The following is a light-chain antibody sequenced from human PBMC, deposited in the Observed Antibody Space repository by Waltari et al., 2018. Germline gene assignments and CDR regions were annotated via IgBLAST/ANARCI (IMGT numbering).Light chain of an antibody. CDR3: QVWDSNSDHVVV. CDR2: DDD. CDR1: QIGNKR. V-gene: IGLV3-21*03. Sequence: SYTLTQPPAVSVAPGKTATITCGGNQIGNKRVHLYQQKPGQAPVLVVSDDDDRPSGIPERFSGSNSWSTATLTISRVEAGDEADYFCQVWDSNSDHVVVFGGGTKLTVL. J-gene: IGLJ2*01.